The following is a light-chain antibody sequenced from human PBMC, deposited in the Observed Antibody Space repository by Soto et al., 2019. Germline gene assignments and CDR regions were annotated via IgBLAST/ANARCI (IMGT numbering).Light chain of an antibody. CDR1: SSNLGAAFA. Sequence: QSVLTQPPSLSGAPGQRITISCTGTSSNLGAAFAVQWYQQLPGAAPKLLINYNNNRPSGVPDRFSGSNTGASAFLAITGLQSDDEADYYCQAYDSSLSGHVVFGGGTKLTVL. J-gene: IGLJ2*01. CDR2: YNN. CDR3: QAYDSSLSGHVV. V-gene: IGLV1-40*01.